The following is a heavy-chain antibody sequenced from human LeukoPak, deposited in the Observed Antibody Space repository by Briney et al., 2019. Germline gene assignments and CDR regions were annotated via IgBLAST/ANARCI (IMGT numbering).Heavy chain of an antibody. Sequence: GGSLRLSCAASGFTFTSYWMHWVRQAPGKGLVWVSRINGDGSTTNYADSVKGRFTISRDNSKNKVSLQMSSLRAEDTAVYYCVKGFGYSSGWYEPFDICGQGTLVTVSS. V-gene: IGHV3-74*01. CDR3: VKGFGYSSGWYEPFDI. J-gene: IGHJ3*02. CDR2: INGDGSTT. D-gene: IGHD6-19*01. CDR1: GFTFTSYW.